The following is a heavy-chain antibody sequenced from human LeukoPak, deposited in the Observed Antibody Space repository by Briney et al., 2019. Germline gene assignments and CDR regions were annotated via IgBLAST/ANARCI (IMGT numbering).Heavy chain of an antibody. CDR2: IYYSGST. D-gene: IGHD3-3*01. CDR1: GGSISSSNYY. Sequence: SETLSLTCTVSGGSISSSNYYWGWIRQPPGKGLEWIGSIYYSGSTYYKSSLKSRITISVDTSKNQFSLKLSSVTAADTAVYYCARAYDFWSGYHFTYDYWGQGTLVTVSS. V-gene: IGHV4-39*01. CDR3: ARAYDFWSGYHFTYDY. J-gene: IGHJ4*02.